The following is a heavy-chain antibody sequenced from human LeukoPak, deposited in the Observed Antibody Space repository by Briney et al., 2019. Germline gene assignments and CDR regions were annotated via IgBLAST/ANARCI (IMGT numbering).Heavy chain of an antibody. V-gene: IGHV3-30*02. D-gene: IGHD3-9*01. CDR3: EKGYFDWSPYFDY. CDR1: GSTFSSYG. J-gene: IGHJ4*02. Sequence: GGSMRLSCAASGSTFSSYGMHWVRQAPGRGLGWVAFIRYDGSNKYYAGSVKGLFTISRDNSKNTLYLQMNSLRAEDTAVYYFEKGYFDWSPYFDYWGQGTLVTVSS. CDR2: IRYDGSNK.